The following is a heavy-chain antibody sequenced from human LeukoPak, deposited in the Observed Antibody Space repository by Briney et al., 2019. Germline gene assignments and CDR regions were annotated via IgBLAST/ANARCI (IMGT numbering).Heavy chain of an antibody. Sequence: GASVKVSCKASGGTFSSYAISWVRQAPGQGLEWMGRIIPILGIANYAQKFQGRVTITADKSTSTAYMELSGLRSEDTAVYYCGGGPVAGYSFYWGQGTLVTVSS. CDR1: GGTFSSYA. CDR3: GGGPVAGYSFY. V-gene: IGHV1-69*04. CDR2: IIPILGIA. J-gene: IGHJ4*02. D-gene: IGHD5-18*01.